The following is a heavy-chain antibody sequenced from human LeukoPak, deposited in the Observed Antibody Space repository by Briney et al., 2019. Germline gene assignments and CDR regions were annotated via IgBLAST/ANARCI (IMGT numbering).Heavy chain of an antibody. CDR3: ARDQVGPED. V-gene: IGHV3-7*01. J-gene: IGHJ4*02. CDR1: GFTFSGFW. CDR2: INQDGSEK. D-gene: IGHD1-26*01. Sequence: GGSLRLSCAASGFTFSGFWMSWVRQAPGKGLEWVANINQDGSEKYYVDSVKGRFTISRDNAKSSLYLQMNSLRDEDTAVYYCARDQVGPEDWGQGTLVTVSS.